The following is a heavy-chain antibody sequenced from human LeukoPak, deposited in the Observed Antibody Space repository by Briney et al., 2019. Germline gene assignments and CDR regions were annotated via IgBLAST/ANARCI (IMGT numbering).Heavy chain of an antibody. D-gene: IGHD6-6*01. CDR2: VYYSGST. V-gene: IGHV4-39*01. CDR1: GASIISNTHY. CDR3: ARQQELAEYSYYFDS. Sequence: SETLSLTCTVSGASIISNTHYWGWIRQPPGKGLEWIASVYYSGSTFYNPSLKSRVTMSVHTSNNQFSLKLSSVTAADTAFYYCARQQELAEYSYYFDSWGQGTLVTVSS. J-gene: IGHJ4*02.